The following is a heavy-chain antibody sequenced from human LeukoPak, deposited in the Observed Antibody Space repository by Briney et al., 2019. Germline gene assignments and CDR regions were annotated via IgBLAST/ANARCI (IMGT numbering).Heavy chain of an antibody. Sequence: GASVKVSCKASGYTFTDYYLHWVRQAPGQGLEWMGWVNPNGGGTYYAQNFQGRVSMARDTSTSTAYMELSSLRSDDTAVYFCSRVLHPQFYYLYGLDVWGQGTTVTVSS. D-gene: IGHD1-1*01. CDR1: GYTFTDYY. V-gene: IGHV1-2*02. CDR2: VNPNGGGT. J-gene: IGHJ6*02. CDR3: SRVLHPQFYYLYGLDV.